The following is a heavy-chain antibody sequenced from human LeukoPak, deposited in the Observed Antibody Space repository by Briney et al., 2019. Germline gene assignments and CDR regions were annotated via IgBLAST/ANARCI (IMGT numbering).Heavy chain of an antibody. CDR3: AKLEAYSPVSHFDS. J-gene: IGHJ4*02. CDR2: ISSSGSTI. Sequence: PGGSLRLSCAASGFTFSSYEMNWVRQAPGKGLEWVSYISSSGSTIYYADSVKGRFTISRDNSKNTLYLQMHSLRAEDTAVYYCAKLEAYSPVSHFDSWGQGTLVTVSS. V-gene: IGHV3-48*03. D-gene: IGHD2-21*01. CDR1: GFTFSSYE.